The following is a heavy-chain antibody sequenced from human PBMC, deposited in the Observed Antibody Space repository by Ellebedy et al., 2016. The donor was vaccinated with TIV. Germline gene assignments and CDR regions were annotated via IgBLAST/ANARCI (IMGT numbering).Heavy chain of an antibody. D-gene: IGHD3-22*01. CDR3: ARVDYYDSSGYYSSFDY. J-gene: IGHJ4*02. CDR2: ISSSSSTI. V-gene: IGHV3-48*01. CDR1: GFTFSSYS. Sequence: GESLKISCAASGFTFSSYSMNWVRQAPGKGLEWVSYISSSSSTIYYADSVKGRFTISRDNAKNSLYLQMNSLRAEDTAVYYCARVDYYDSSGYYSSFDYWGQGTLVTVSS.